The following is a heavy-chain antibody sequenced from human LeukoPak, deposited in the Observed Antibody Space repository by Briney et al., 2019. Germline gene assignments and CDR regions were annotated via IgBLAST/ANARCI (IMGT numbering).Heavy chain of an antibody. V-gene: IGHV1-18*01. D-gene: IGHD3-10*01. J-gene: IGHJ6*02. CDR2: ISAYNGNT. CDR1: GYTFTSYG. Sequence: EASVKVSCKASGYTFTSYGISWVRQAPGQGLEWMGWISAYNGNTNYAQKLQGRVTMTTDTSTSTAYMELRSLRSDDTAVYYCARVHGSGTYYYGMDVWGQGTTVTVSS. CDR3: ARVHGSGTYYYGMDV.